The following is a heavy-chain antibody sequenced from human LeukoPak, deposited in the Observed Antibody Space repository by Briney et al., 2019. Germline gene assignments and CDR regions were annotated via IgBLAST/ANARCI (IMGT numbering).Heavy chain of an antibody. V-gene: IGHV1-18*01. J-gene: IGHJ5*02. CDR2: VSTYNANT. Sequence: ASVKVSCKASGFTFTSYGISWVRQAPGQGLEWMGWVSTYNANTNYAQKLQGRVTMTTDTSTSTAYMELRSLRSDDTAVYYCARARFLEWFDPWGQGTLATVSS. CDR1: GFTFTSYG. CDR3: ARARFLEWFDP. D-gene: IGHD3-3*01.